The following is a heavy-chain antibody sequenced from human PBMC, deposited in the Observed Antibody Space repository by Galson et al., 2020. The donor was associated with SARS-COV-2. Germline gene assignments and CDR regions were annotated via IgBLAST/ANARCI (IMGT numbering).Heavy chain of an antibody. CDR1: GGSISGTSYY. CDR2: INSSGST. D-gene: IGHD6-19*01. Sequence: SETLSLTCAVSGGSISGTSYYWSWLRQPAGKGLQWLRRINSSGSTNYNPSLQSRVTISIDTSKNQFSLRRSSVTAADTAIYYCASGPVAGSGEWGQGTLVTVSS. J-gene: IGHJ4*02. V-gene: IGHV4-61*02. CDR3: ASGPVAGSGE.